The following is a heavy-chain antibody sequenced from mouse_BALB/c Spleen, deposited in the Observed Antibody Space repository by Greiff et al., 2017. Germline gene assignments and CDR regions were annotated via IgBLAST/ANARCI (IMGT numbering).Heavy chain of an antibody. Sequence: VQLQESGPGLVKPSQSLSLTCTVTGYSITSDYAWNWIRQFPGNKLEWMGYISYSGSTSYNPSLKSRISITRDTSKNQFFLQLNSVTTEDTATYYCAPYGNYVWFAYWGQGTLVTVSA. J-gene: IGHJ3*01. CDR3: APYGNYVWFAY. D-gene: IGHD2-10*02. CDR2: ISYSGST. V-gene: IGHV3-2*02. CDR1: GYSITSDYA.